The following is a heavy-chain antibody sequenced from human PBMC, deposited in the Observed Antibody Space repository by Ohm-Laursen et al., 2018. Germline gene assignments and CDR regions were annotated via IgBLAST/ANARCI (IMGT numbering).Heavy chain of an antibody. Sequence: PSDTLSLTWAVYGGSFSGYYWSWIRQPPGKGLEWIGEINHSGSTNYNPSLKSRVTISVDTSKNQFSLKLSSVTAADTAVYYCARGEYYETDAFDIWGQGTMVTVSS. V-gene: IGHV4-34*01. D-gene: IGHD3-22*01. CDR3: ARGEYYETDAFDI. CDR1: GGSFSGYY. J-gene: IGHJ3*02. CDR2: INHSGST.